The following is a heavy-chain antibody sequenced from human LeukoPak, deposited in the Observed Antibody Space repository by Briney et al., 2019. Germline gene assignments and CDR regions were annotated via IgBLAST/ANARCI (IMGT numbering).Heavy chain of an antibody. CDR2: IYSGGGT. Sequence: GGSLRLSCAASGFTVSNNYMSWVRQAPGKGLEWVSVIYSGGGTKHADSVKGRFTISRDKFNNTMYLPMNNLRAEDTTVYYCARDVVWGEGPLVTVSS. V-gene: IGHV3-53*01. CDR1: GFTVSNNY. CDR3: ARDVV. J-gene: IGHJ4*02. D-gene: IGHD2-21*01.